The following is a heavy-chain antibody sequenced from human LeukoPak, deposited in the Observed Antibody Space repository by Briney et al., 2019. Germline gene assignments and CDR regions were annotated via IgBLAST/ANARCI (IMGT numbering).Heavy chain of an antibody. J-gene: IGHJ4*02. CDR1: GGSISSSY. V-gene: IGHV4-59*01. Sequence: SETLSLTCIVSGGSISSSYWSWIRQPPGKGLEWIGYIYYSGSTNYNPSLKSRVTISVDTSKNQFSLKLSSVTAADTAVYYCARGGRSGSYYFDYWGQGTLVTVSS. CDR2: IYYSGST. D-gene: IGHD1-26*01. CDR3: ARGGRSGSYYFDY.